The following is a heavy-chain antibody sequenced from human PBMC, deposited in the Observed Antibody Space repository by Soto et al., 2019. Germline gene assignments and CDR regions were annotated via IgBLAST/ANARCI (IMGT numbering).Heavy chain of an antibody. CDR2: ISWNSGSI. CDR1: GFTFDDYA. D-gene: IGHD6-13*01. V-gene: IGHV3-9*01. Sequence: EAQLVESGGGLVQPGRSLRLSCAASGFTFDDYAMHWVRQAPGKGLEWVSGISWNSGSIGYADSVKGRFTISSDNAKNSLYLQMNSLRAEDTALYYCAKDWRRSWLFDYWGQGTLGTVSS. CDR3: AKDWRRSWLFDY. J-gene: IGHJ4*02.